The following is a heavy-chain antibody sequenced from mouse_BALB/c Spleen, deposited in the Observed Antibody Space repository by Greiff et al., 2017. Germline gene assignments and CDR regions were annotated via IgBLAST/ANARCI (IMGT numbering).Heavy chain of an antibody. V-gene: IGHV14-3*02. J-gene: IGHJ2*01. Sequence: VQLKQPGAELVKPGASVKLSCTASGFTIKDTYMHWVKQRPEQGLEWIGRIDPANGNTKYDPKFQGKATITADTSSNTAYLQLSSLTSEDTAVYYCARRGSYGDYWGQGTTLTVSS. CDR2: IDPANGNT. D-gene: IGHD1-1*02. CDR3: ARRGSYGDY. CDR1: GFTIKDTY.